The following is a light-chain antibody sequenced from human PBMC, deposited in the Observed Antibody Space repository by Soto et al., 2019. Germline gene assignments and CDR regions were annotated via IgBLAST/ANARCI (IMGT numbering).Light chain of an antibody. CDR3: QQSDNLPLT. CDR2: NAS. J-gene: IGKJ4*01. CDR1: QGIAKY. V-gene: IGKV1-33*01. Sequence: DTQMTQSPSSLSASVGDRVTITCQASQGIAKYLHWYQQKPGKAPKLLIYNASNLQTGVPSRFSGSGSGTDFTLTISSLQPEDIATYFCQQSDNLPLTFGGGTKVEIK.